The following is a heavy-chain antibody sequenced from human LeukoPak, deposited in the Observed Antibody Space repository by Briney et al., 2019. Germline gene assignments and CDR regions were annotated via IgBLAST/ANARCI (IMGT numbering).Heavy chain of an antibody. CDR1: GFTFDDYA. V-gene: IGHV3-9*01. CDR3: AKDIQAGIAAAGTFDY. J-gene: IGHJ4*02. Sequence: GGSLRLSCAASGFTFDDYAMQWVRQAPGKGLEWVSGISWNSGSIGYADSVKGRFTISRDNAKNSLYLQMNSLRAEDTALYYCAKDIQAGIAAAGTFDYWGQGTLVTVSS. CDR2: ISWNSGSI. D-gene: IGHD6-13*01.